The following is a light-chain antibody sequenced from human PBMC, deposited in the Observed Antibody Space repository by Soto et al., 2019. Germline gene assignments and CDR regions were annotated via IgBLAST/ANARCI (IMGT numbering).Light chain of an antibody. J-gene: IGKJ2*01. V-gene: IGKV3-11*01. CDR2: GAS. Sequence: EIVLTQSPATLSLSPGESATLSCRASQSVTTYLAWYQQKPGQAPRLLIYGASNRATSIPARFSGSGSGIDFTLTISSLEPEDFAVYYCQQRSAWPTTYGQGTKLEI. CDR1: QSVTTY. CDR3: QQRSAWPTT.